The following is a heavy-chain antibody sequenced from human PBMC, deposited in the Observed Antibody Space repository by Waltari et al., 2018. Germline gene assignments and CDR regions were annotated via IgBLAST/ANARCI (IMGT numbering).Heavy chain of an antibody. J-gene: IGHJ4*02. CDR3: ARETQQRLVLLDY. Sequence: EVQLVESGGGLVQPGGSLRLSCAASGFTSSSYEMNWVRQATGRGLDWVSIITSSVDSTYYADSVKGRFTIAGGNAKNSLYLQMNSLRAEDTAVYYCARETQQRLVLLDYWGQGTLVTVSS. D-gene: IGHD6-13*01. V-gene: IGHV3-48*03. CDR1: GFTSSSYE. CDR2: ITSSVDST.